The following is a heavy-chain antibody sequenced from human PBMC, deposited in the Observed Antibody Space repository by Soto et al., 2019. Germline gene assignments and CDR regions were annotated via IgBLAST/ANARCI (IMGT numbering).Heavy chain of an antibody. CDR1: GYTFTSYY. CDR2: INPSGGSA. CDR3: ARDRGWFGP. J-gene: IGHJ5*02. Sequence: QVQLVQSGAEVKKPGASVKVSCKASGYTFTSYYMHWVRQAPGQGLEWMGIINPSGGSASYAQKFPGRVTLARDTSKGNEYMGVSRLGTGDPAGYYLARDRGWFGPRGQGTLVTVSS. V-gene: IGHV1-46*01.